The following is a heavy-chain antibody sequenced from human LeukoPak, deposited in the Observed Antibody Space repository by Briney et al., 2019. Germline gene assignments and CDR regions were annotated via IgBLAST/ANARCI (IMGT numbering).Heavy chain of an antibody. J-gene: IGHJ4*02. D-gene: IGHD4/OR15-4a*01. V-gene: IGHV3-43*01. Sequence: GGSLRLSCAASGFTFDDYAMHWVRQAPGKGLEWVSLISWDGGSTYYADSVKGRFTISRDNSKNIVFLQMNDLRTEDTAFYYCTRDSANYHFAYWGQGALVTVSS. CDR3: TRDSANYHFAY. CDR2: ISWDGGST. CDR1: GFTFDDYA.